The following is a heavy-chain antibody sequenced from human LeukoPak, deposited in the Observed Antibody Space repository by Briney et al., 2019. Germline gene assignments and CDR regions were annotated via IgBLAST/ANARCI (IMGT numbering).Heavy chain of an antibody. CDR1: GGSFSGYY. Sequence: SETLSLTCAVYGGSFSGYYWSWIRQPPGKGLEWIGEINHSGSTNYNPSLESRVTISVDTSKNQFSLKLSSVTAADTAVYYCARGRKYCSSTSCYKNPGYYYYYYIDVWGKGTTVTVSS. CDR2: INHSGST. D-gene: IGHD2-2*02. CDR3: ARGRKYCSSTSCYKNPGYYYYYYIDV. J-gene: IGHJ6*03. V-gene: IGHV4-34*01.